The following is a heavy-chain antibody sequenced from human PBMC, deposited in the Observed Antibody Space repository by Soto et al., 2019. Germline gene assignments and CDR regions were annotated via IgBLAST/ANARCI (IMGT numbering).Heavy chain of an antibody. D-gene: IGHD6-19*01. V-gene: IGHV1-18*01. CDR2: ISAYNGNT. CDR3: AREMIPPSIAVAWGDWFDP. Sequence: ASVKVSCKASGYTFTSYGISWVREAPGQGLEWMGWISAYNGNTNYAQKLQGRVTMTTDTSTSTAYMELRSLRSDDTAVYYCAREMIPPSIAVAWGDWFDPWGQGTLVTVSS. J-gene: IGHJ5*02. CDR1: GYTFTSYG.